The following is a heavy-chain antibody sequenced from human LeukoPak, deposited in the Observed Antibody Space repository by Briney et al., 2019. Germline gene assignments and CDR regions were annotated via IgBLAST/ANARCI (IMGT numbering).Heavy chain of an antibody. Sequence: SETLSPTCAVYGGSFSGYYWSWVRQPPGKGLEWIGEINHSGSTNYNPSLNSRVTISVHTSKNQFSLKLSSVTAADTAVYYCARGGPRYCSGGSCYFGYWGQGTLVTVSS. V-gene: IGHV4-34*01. D-gene: IGHD2-15*01. CDR1: GGSFSGYY. J-gene: IGHJ4*02. CDR3: ARGGPRYCSGGSCYFGY. CDR2: INHSGST.